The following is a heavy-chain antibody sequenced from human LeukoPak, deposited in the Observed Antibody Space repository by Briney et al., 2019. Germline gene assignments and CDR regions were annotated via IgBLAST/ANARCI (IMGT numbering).Heavy chain of an antibody. D-gene: IGHD6-13*01. CDR1: GFDFSEHE. V-gene: IGHV3-72*01. J-gene: IGHJ1*01. CDR3: VRPSQGYFQN. CDR2: IRNKNHGYTT. Sequence: GGSLRLSCAASGFDFSEHEMDWVRQAPGRGHEWLARIRNKNHGYTTEYAASVKGRFTISRHDSSSSLRLQMNSLNTDDTAVYFCVRPSQGYFQNWGQGTLVTVSS.